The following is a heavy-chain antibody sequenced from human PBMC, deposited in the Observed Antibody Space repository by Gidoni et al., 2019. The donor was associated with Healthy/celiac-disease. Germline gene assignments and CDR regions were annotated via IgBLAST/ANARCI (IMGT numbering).Heavy chain of an antibody. CDR2: SGGGGGST. J-gene: IGHJ6*02. CDR3: ANHRGVFWSGYYPLYYYYGMDV. CDR1: GFTFSSYA. V-gene: IGHV3-23*04. Sequence: EVQLVESGGGLVQPGGSLRLSCAASGFTFSSYAMSWARQAPGKGLEWVSASGGGGGSTYYADYVRGRFTISRDNSKNTLYLKISSRRAENTAVYYWANHRGVFWSGYYPLYYYYGMDVWGQGTTVTVSS. D-gene: IGHD3-3*01.